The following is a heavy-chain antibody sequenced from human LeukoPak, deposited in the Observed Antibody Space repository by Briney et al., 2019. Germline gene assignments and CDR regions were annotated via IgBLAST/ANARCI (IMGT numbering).Heavy chain of an antibody. CDR3: ARPSVTMVRGVNGGYYYYGMDV. D-gene: IGHD3-10*01. Sequence: GASVKVSCKASGRTFSSYAISWVRQAPGQGLEWMRRIIPILGIANYAQKFQGRVTITADKSTSTAYMELSSLRSEDTAVYYCARPSVTMVRGVNGGYYYYGMDVWGQGTTVTVSS. CDR1: GRTFSSYA. J-gene: IGHJ6*02. V-gene: IGHV1-69*04. CDR2: IIPILGIA.